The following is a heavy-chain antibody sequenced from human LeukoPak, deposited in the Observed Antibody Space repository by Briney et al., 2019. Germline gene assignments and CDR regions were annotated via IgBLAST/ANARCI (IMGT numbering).Heavy chain of an antibody. CDR2: TSGTGDKT. D-gene: IGHD3-9*01. CDR3: AKVGYNNILTGDYNDYFDY. CDR1: GFTFSSYA. J-gene: IGHJ4*02. Sequence: GGSLRLSCAASGFTFSSYAVSWVRQAPEKGLEWDSVTSGTGDKTYYAESAKGRFTIFRDNSKDTLYLQMNSLRAEDTAIYYCAKVGYNNILTGDYNDYFDYWGQGTLVTVSP. V-gene: IGHV3-23*01.